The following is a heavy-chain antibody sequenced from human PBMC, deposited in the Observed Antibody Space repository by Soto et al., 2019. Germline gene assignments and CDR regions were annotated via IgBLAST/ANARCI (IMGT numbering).Heavy chain of an antibody. V-gene: IGHV1-46*01. CDR1: AYIFITDY. D-gene: IGHD3-10*01. CDR2: IDHTSGAP. Sequence: QVHLVQSGAEVKRPGASVKVACRASAYIFITDYVHWVRQAPGQGPEGMGRIDHTSGAPTYAQNFKGRVTMTRDTSTSTVYMELSSLRFDDTDVYYCATRVLYDIDVWGQGTTVNVSS. J-gene: IGHJ6*03. CDR3: ATRVLYDIDV.